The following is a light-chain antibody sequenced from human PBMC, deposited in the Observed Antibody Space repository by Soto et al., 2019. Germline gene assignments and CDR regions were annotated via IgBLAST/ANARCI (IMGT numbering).Light chain of an antibody. Sequence: QSVLTQPPSVSAAPGQKVTISCSGSNSNIGNNYVSWYQQFPGTAPKLLIYDNNKRPSGIPDRFSGSKSGTSATLGITGLQTGDEADYYCETWDSSLSAVVFGGGTKLTVL. CDR1: NSNIGNNY. J-gene: IGLJ2*01. V-gene: IGLV1-51*01. CDR3: ETWDSSLSAVV. CDR2: DNN.